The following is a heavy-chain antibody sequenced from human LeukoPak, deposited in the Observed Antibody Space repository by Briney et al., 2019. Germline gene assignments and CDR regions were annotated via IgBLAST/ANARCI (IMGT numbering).Heavy chain of an antibody. V-gene: IGHV3-23*01. D-gene: IGHD3-10*01. J-gene: IGHJ4*02. Sequence: GGSLRLSCAASGFTFSSYAMSWVRQAPGKGLEWVSAISGSGGSTYYADSVKGRFTISRDNAKNSLYLQMNSLRAEDTAVYYCARPVYGSGSYAADYWGQGTLVTVSS. CDR1: GFTFSSYA. CDR3: ARPVYGSGSYAADY. CDR2: ISGSGGST.